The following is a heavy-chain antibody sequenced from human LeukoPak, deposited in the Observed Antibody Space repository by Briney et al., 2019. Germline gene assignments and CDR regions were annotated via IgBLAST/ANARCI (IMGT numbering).Heavy chain of an antibody. D-gene: IGHD5-12*01. J-gene: IGHJ4*02. CDR2: MNPNSGNT. Sequence: ASVKVSCKASGYTFTSYDINWVRQATGQGLEWMGWMNPNSGNTGYAQKFQGRVTMTRNTSISTAYMELSSLRSEDTAVYYCARGLELNKLGVATNFDYWGQGTLVTVSS. CDR3: ARGLELNKLGVATNFDY. V-gene: IGHV1-8*01. CDR1: GYTFTSYD.